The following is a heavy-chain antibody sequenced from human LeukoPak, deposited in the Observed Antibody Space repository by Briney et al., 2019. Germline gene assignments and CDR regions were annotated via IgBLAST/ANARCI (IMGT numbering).Heavy chain of an antibody. V-gene: IGHV4-59*01. CDR2: LYYSGST. CDR3: ARDEDSAYGWGSYLS. D-gene: IGHD3-10*01. Sequence: PSETLSLTCTVSGGSISGYYWSWIRQPPGKGLEWIGYLYYSGSTNYNPSLKSRVTISVDTSKSQFSLKLSSVTAADTAVYYCARDEDSAYGWGSYLSWGQGTLVTVSS. CDR1: GGSISGYY. J-gene: IGHJ5*02.